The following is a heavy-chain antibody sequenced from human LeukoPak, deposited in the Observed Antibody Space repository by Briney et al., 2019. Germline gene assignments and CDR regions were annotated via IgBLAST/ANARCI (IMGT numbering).Heavy chain of an antibody. CDR1: GYTFTTHY. CDR3: ARDNSVGDYAWWFDP. Sequence: ASVKVSCKASGYTFTTHYMHWVRQAPGQGLEWMGLINPSGTTTNYARKFRGRVTMTRDLSTSTDYTELSSLRSDDTAVYFCARDNSVGDYAWWFDPWGQGTLVIVSS. V-gene: IGHV1-46*01. J-gene: IGHJ5*02. CDR2: INPSGTTT. D-gene: IGHD1-26*01.